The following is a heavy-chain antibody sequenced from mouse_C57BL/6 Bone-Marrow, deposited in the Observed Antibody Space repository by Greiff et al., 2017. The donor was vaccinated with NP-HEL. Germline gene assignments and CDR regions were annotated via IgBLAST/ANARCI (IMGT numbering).Heavy chain of an antibody. CDR2: IDPSDSYT. V-gene: IGHV1-59*01. CDR3: ARYYDYDY. J-gene: IGHJ2*01. Sequence: QVQLQQPGAELVRPGTSVKLSCKASGYTFTSYWMHWVKQRPGQGLEWIGVIDPSDSYTNYNQKFKGKATLTVDTSSSTAYVQLSSLTSEDSAVYYCARYYDYDYWGQGTTLTVSS. D-gene: IGHD2-4*01. CDR1: GYTFTSYW.